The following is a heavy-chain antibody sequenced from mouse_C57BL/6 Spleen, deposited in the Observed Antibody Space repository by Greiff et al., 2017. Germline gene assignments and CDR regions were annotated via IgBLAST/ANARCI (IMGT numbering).Heavy chain of an antibody. J-gene: IGHJ1*03. V-gene: IGHV1-53*01. CDR1: GYTFTSYW. D-gene: IGHD1-1*01. CDR3: ARYYGSSYGYWYFDV. CDR2: INPSNGGT. Sequence: QVQLKQPGTELVKPGASVKLSCKASGYTFTSYWMHWVKQRPGQGLEWIGNINPSNGGTNYNEKFKSKATLTVDKSSSTAYMQLSSLTSEDSAVYYCARYYGSSYGYWYFDVWGTGTTVTVSS.